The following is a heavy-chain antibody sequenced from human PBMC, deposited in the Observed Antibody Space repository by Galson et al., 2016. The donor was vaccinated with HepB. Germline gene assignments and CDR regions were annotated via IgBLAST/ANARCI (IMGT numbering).Heavy chain of an antibody. J-gene: IGHJ4*02. D-gene: IGHD5-18*01. CDR3: VRDIGVGGYSYGTFEF. CDR2: IYHRGNT. Sequence: SETLSLTCAVSGGSITSTNWWSWVRQSPGEGLEWIGEIYHRGNTNYNPSLKSRVAISLGKSDNQFSLKLTSVTAADTAVYYCVRDIGVGGYSYGTFEFWGQGILVVVSS. CDR1: GGSITSTNW. V-gene: IGHV4-4*02.